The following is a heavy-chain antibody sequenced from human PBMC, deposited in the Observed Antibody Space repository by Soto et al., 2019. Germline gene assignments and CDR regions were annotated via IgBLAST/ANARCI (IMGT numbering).Heavy chain of an antibody. V-gene: IGHV3-23*01. J-gene: IGHJ1*01. Sequence: EVQLLESGGGLVQPGGSLRLSCAASGFTFSSDTMSWVRQAPGKGLEWVSAISKTGDTTYYADSVKGRCTISTDNSTNTIYRQMNNLRVEDTAVYYCANSDGSGCFHEFQHWGQVTLFTVSS. CDR3: ANSDGSGCFHEFQH. D-gene: IGHD6-19*01. CDR2: ISKTGDTT. CDR1: GFTFSSDT.